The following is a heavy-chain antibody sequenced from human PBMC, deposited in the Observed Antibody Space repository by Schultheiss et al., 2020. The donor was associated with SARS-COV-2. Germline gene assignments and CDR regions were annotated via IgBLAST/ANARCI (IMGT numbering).Heavy chain of an antibody. J-gene: IGHJ4*02. D-gene: IGHD3-9*01. Sequence: GGSLRLSCAASGFTFDDYAMHWVRQAPGKGLEWVSVIYSGGSTYYADSVKGRFTISRDNSKNTLYLQMNSLRAEDTAVYYCARAGGYFDWLSYFDYWGQGTLVTVSS. CDR2: IYSGGST. CDR3: ARAGGYFDWLSYFDY. V-gene: IGHV3-66*01. CDR1: GFTFDDYA.